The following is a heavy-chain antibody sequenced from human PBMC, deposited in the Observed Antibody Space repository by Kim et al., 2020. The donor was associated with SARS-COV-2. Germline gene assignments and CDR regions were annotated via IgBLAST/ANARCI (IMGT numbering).Heavy chain of an antibody. CDR1: GFTFTGYA. Sequence: GGSLRLSCTTSGFTFTGYAMSWVRQALGKGLEWVSSIDGSGGTTYYVDSVKGRFTISRDNSKNTLYLQMSTLRADDTAVYYCMKGGWGWIWDHWGQGTLVTVAS. V-gene: IGHV3-23*01. CDR3: MKGGWGWIWDH. J-gene: IGHJ4*02. CDR2: IDGSGGTT. D-gene: IGHD2-2*03.